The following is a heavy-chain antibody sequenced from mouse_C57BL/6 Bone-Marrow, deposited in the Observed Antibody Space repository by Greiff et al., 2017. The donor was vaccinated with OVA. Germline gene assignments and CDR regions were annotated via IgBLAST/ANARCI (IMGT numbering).Heavy chain of an antibody. J-gene: IGHJ4*01. CDR1: GYTFTSYW. V-gene: IGHV1-59*01. Sequence: QVQLQQPGAELVRPGTSVKSSCKASGYTFTSYWMHWVKQRPGQGLEWIGVIDPSDSYTNYNQKFKGKATLTVDTSSSTAYMQLSSLTSEDTAVYYCTTEVVATDYAMDYWGQGTSVTVSS. CDR2: IDPSDSYT. CDR3: TTEVVATDYAMDY. D-gene: IGHD1-1*01.